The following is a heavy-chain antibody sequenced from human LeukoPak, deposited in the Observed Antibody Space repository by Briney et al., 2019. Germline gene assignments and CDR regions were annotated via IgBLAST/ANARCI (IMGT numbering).Heavy chain of an antibody. CDR3: ARDLMFRGETGAFDI. CDR2: IKSKTDGGTT. D-gene: IGHD3-10*01. J-gene: IGHJ3*02. CDR1: GFTFNNAW. Sequence: GGSLRLSCAVSGFTFNNAWMNWVRQAPGKGLEWVGRIKSKTDGGTTDYAAPVKGRFTISRDDSKNTVYVQMNSPSAEDTAVYYCARDLMFRGETGAFDIWGQGTMVTVSS. V-gene: IGHV3-15*01.